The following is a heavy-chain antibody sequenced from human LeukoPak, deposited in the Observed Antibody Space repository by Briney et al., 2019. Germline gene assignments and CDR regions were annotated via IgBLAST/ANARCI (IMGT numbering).Heavy chain of an antibody. J-gene: IGHJ4*02. CDR1: GFTFSAYV. CDR2: ISRNGGTT. Sequence: GGSLRLSCAASGFTFSAYVMHWVRQAPGKGPESVSAISRNGGTTYYASSVKGRFTISRDDSKNTLYLQMGSLSVEDMAVYYCARENLGGSDYWGQGTLVTVSS. D-gene: IGHD5-12*01. CDR3: ARENLGGSDY. V-gene: IGHV3-64*01.